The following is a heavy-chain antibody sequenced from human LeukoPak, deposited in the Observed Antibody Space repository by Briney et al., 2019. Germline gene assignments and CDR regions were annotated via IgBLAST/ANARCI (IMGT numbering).Heavy chain of an antibody. D-gene: IGHD1-26*01. CDR1: GFTFDDYT. J-gene: IGHJ4*02. CDR3: AKSRGTVGATGYFDY. V-gene: IGHV3-43*01. Sequence: QSGGSLRLSCAASGFTFDDYTMHWVRQAPGKGLEWVSLISWDGGSTYYADSVKGRFTISRDNSKNSLYLQMNSLRTEDTALYYCAKSRGTVGATGYFDYWGQGTLVTVSS. CDR2: ISWDGGST.